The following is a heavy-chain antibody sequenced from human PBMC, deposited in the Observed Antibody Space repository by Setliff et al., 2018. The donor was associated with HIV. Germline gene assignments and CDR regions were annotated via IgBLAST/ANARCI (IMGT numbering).Heavy chain of an antibody. Sequence: GASVKVSCKVSGYTLTELSMHWVRQAPGKGLEWMGGFDPEDGETIYAQKFQGRVTMTTDTSTSTVYMELSSLRSEDTAMYYCARAIYSGYYYREFDYWGQGTLVTVSS. D-gene: IGHD5-12*01. CDR1: GYTLTELS. CDR2: FDPEDGET. V-gene: IGHV1-24*01. J-gene: IGHJ4*02. CDR3: ARAIYSGYYYREFDY.